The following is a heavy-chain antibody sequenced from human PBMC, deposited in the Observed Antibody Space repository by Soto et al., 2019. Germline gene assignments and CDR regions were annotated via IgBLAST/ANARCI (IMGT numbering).Heavy chain of an antibody. D-gene: IGHD4-17*01. CDR3: ASVAYGDVVMDFVP. Sequence: QLQLQESASRLVKSSETLSLTCAVSGDTISTARYSWAWIRQPPGKPLEWIGHTYHSGNPYYNPCLTSLVIVAASSTRNWCCLRLSSVTAADTAVYYCASVAYGDVVMDFVPCGKGTVVPVSP. V-gene: IGHV4-30-2*01. CDR1: GDTISTARYS. CDR2: TYHSGNP. J-gene: IGHJ5*02.